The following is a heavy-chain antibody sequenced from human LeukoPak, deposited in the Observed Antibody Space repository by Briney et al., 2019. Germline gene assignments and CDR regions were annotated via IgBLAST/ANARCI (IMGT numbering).Heavy chain of an antibody. D-gene: IGHD3-22*01. J-gene: IGHJ3*02. CDR1: GFTFSSYS. CDR2: ISSSSSYI. Sequence: PGGSLRLSCAASGFTFSSYSMNWVRQAPGKGLEWVSYISSSSSYIYYADSVKGRFTISRDNAKNSLYLQMNSLRAEDTAVYYCARASEYYYDSSGYYQAHLGVGGAFDIWGQGTMVTVSS. CDR3: ARASEYYYDSSGYYQAHLGVGGAFDI. V-gene: IGHV3-21*05.